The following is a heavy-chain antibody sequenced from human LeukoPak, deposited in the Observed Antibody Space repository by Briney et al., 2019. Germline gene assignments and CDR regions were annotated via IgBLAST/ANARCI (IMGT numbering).Heavy chain of an antibody. CDR1: GFTFSSYG. CDR3: ARDDGQGEARNAFDV. Sequence: GGSLRLSCAASGFTFSSYGMHWVRQAPGKGLEWVAVIWYDGSNKYYADSVKGRFTISRDNSKNTLYLQMNSLRAEDTAVYYCARDDGQGEARNAFDVWGPGTMVTVSS. D-gene: IGHD3-16*01. V-gene: IGHV3-33*01. J-gene: IGHJ3*01. CDR2: IWYDGSNK.